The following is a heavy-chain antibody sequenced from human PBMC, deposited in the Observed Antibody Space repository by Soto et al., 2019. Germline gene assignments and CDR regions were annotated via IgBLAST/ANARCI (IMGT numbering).Heavy chain of an antibody. CDR1: GGSISSGGYY. D-gene: IGHD3-22*01. CDR3: ARDRRYYYDSSGYYDY. V-gene: IGHV4-31*03. J-gene: IGHJ4*02. CDR2: IYYSGSS. Sequence: SETLSLTCTVSGGSISSGGYYWSWIRQHPGKGLEWIGNIYYSGSSYYNPSLKSRVTISVDTSKSQFSLRLSSVTAADTAVYYCARDRRYYYDSSGYYDYWGQGTLVTVSS.